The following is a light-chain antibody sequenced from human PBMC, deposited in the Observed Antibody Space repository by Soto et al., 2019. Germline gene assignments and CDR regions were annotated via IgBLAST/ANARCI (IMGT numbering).Light chain of an antibody. J-gene: IGKJ1*01. V-gene: IGKV2-30*01. CDR3: MQGTHWPRT. Sequence: EVVMTQTQLSLPVTLGQPASISCTSSQSLEYSDGKTYLNWFLQRPGQSPRRLIYKVSNRDSGVPDRFSGSGSGTNFSLKISWVEADDVGVYYCMQGTHWPRTFGQGTKVDNK. CDR2: KVS. CDR1: QSLEYSDGKTY.